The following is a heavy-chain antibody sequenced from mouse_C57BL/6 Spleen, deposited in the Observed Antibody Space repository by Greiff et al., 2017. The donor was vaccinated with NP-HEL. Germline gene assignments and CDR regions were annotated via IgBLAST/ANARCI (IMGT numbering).Heavy chain of an antibody. D-gene: IGHD1-1*01. J-gene: IGHJ3*01. Sequence: VQLQQSGAELVRPGASVKLSCKASGYTFTDYYINWVKQRPGQGLEWIARLYPGSGNTYYNEKFKGKATLTAEKSSSTAYMQLSSLTSEDSAVYFCAQEAILRRGFAYWGQGTLVTVSA. CDR2: LYPGSGNT. CDR1: GYTFTDYY. V-gene: IGHV1-76*01. CDR3: AQEAILRRGFAY.